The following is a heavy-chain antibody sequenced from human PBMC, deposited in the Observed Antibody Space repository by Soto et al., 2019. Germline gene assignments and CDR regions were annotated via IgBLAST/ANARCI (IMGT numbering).Heavy chain of an antibody. J-gene: IGHJ4*02. CDR1: GGTISSYY. CDR3: ARTRLEWLLTGFDY. D-gene: IGHD3-3*01. CDR2: IYYSGST. Sequence: SSETLSLTCTVSGGTISSYYWSWIRQPPGKGLEWIGYIYYSGSTNYNPSLKSRVTISVDTSKNQFSLKLSSVTAADTAVYYCARTRLEWLLTGFDYWGQGTLVTVSS. V-gene: IGHV4-59*01.